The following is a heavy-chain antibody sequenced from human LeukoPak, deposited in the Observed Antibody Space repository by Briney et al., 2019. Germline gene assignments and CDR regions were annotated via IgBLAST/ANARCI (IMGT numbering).Heavy chain of an antibody. V-gene: IGHV3-23*01. CDR3: ARGYYDSSGFYLWS. J-gene: IGHJ5*02. D-gene: IGHD3-22*01. CDR2: RSGSGGST. Sequence: GGSLRLSCAASGFTFSSYAMSWVRQAPGRGLEWISARSGSGGSTYYAASVKGRFTISRDNAKNQLYLQMNSLSAEDTAVYYCARGYYDSSGFYLWSWGQGTLFSVSS. CDR1: GFTFSSYA.